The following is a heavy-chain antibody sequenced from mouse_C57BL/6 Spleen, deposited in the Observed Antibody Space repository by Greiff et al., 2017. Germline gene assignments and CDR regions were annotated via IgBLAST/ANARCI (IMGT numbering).Heavy chain of an antibody. CDR3: ARFSDFDY. V-gene: IGHV1-20*01. J-gene: IGHJ2*01. CDR1: GYSFTGYF. CDR2: INPYNGDT. Sequence: EVKLQESGPELVKPGDSVKISCKASGYSFTGYFMNWVMQSHGKSLEWIGRINPYNGDTFYNQKFKGKATLTVDKSSSTAHMELRSLTSEDSAVYYCARFSDFDYWGQGTTLTVSS.